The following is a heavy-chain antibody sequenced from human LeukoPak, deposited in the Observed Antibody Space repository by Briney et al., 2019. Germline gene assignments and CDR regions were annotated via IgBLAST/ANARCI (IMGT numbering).Heavy chain of an antibody. CDR3: ASEGAAAGIAYYFDY. CDR2: INPNSGGT. CDR1: GYTFTGYY. V-gene: IGHV1-2*02. Sequence: ASVKVSCKASGYTFTGYYMHWMRQAPGQGLEWMGWINPNSGGTNYAQKFQGRVTMTRDTSISTAYMELSRLRSDDTAVYYCASEGAAAGIAYYFDYWGQGTLVTVSS. J-gene: IGHJ4*02. D-gene: IGHD6-13*01.